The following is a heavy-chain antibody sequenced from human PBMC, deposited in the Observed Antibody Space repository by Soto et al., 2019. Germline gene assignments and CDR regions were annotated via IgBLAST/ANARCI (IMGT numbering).Heavy chain of an antibody. Sequence: GGSLRLSCAASGFTFSNFVMSWVRHIPGKGLHWVSGITGSGGRAYYADSVKGRFTISRDNSRNTLYLQLSRLGAEGTAMYHCAVHLGQNYYTMDVWGQGTTVTVSS. CDR3: AVHLGQNYYTMDV. CDR2: ITGSGGRA. CDR1: GFTFSNFV. J-gene: IGHJ6*02. V-gene: IGHV3-23*01.